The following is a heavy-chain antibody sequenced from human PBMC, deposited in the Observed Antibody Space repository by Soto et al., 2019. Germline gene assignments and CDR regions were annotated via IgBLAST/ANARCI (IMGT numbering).Heavy chain of an antibody. J-gene: IGHJ4*02. V-gene: IGHV1-69*01. Sequence: QVQLVQSGAEVKKPGSSVKVSCKASGGAFNNYIFDWVRQAPGQGLEWMGGIIPMFGTPKYAQTFQDRITISADVSAGTAYMELPILIFDDTAVYYCARGRDQPPVGLYFDSWGEGTRVTVSS. CDR3: ARGRDQPPVGLYFDS. CDR1: GGAFNNYI. D-gene: IGHD1-26*01. CDR2: IIPMFGTP.